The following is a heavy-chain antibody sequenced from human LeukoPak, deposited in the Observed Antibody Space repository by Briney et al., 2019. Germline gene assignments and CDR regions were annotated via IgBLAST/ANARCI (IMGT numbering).Heavy chain of an antibody. V-gene: IGHV4-34*01. CDR1: GGSFSGYY. Sequence: SETLSLTCAVYGGSFSGYYWSWIRQPPGKGLEWIGEINHSGSTNYNPSLKSRVTISVDTSKNQFSLKLSSVTAADTAVYYCARVDDRNYYDSSGYTAFDIWGQGTMVTVSS. D-gene: IGHD3-22*01. CDR2: INHSGST. J-gene: IGHJ3*02. CDR3: ARVDDRNYYDSSGYTAFDI.